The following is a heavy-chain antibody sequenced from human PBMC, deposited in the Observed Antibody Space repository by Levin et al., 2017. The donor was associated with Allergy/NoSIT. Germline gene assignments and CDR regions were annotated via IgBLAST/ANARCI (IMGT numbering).Heavy chain of an antibody. CDR2: IYTSGST. CDR3: ARDRNVVLPAAIPWSNWFDP. V-gene: IGHV4-4*07. J-gene: IGHJ5*02. CDR1: GGSISSYY. D-gene: IGHD2-2*02. Sequence: SETLSLTCTVSGGSISSYYWSWIRQPAGKGLEWIGRIYTSGSTNYNPSLKSRVTMSIDTSKNQFSLKLSSVTAADTAVYFCARDRNVVLPAAIPWSNWFDPWGQGTLVTVSS.